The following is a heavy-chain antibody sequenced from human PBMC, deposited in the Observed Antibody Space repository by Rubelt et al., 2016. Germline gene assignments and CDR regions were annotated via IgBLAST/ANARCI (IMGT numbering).Heavy chain of an antibody. CDR2: IMPIFGTA. D-gene: IGHD6-13*01. CDR1: GGTFRSYA. Sequence: QVQLVQSGAEVKKPGSSVKVSCKASGGTFRSYASSWVRQAPGHGLEWLGGIMPIFGTATSAQKFQGRVTIIADESTSTSYMELSSLRSEDTAVYYCARRQQLGPFDYWGQGTLVTVSS. CDR3: ARRQQLGPFDY. J-gene: IGHJ4*02. V-gene: IGHV1-69*01.